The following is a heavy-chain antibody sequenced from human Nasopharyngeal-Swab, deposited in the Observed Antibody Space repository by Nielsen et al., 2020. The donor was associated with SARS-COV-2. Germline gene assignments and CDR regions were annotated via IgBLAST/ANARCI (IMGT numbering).Heavy chain of an antibody. CDR3: ARVSRYYDILTGYYAEDGMDV. V-gene: IGHV3-7*01. Sequence: WIRQPPGKGLEWVANIKQDGSEKYHVDSVKGRFTISRDNAKNSLYLQMNSLRAEDTAVYYCARVSRYYDILTGYYAEDGMDVWGQGTTVTVSS. D-gene: IGHD3-9*01. CDR2: IKQDGSEK. J-gene: IGHJ6*02.